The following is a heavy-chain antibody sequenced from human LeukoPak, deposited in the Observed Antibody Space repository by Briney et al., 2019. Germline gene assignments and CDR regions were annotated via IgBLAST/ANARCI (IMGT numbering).Heavy chain of an antibody. J-gene: IGHJ1*01. CDR1: GFTVSSNY. CDR2: IYSDGTT. Sequence: PGGSLRLSCAASGFTVSSNYMSWVRQAPGKGLEWVSVIYSDGTTYYADSVKGRFAISRDSSKNTLYLQMNSLRVEDAAVYYCAKSSSWGWQYFHHWGQGTLVTVSS. V-gene: IGHV3-53*01. CDR3: AKSSSWGWQYFHH. D-gene: IGHD2-2*01.